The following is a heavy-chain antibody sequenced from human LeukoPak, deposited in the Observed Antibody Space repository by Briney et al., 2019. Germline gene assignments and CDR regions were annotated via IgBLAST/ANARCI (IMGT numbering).Heavy chain of an antibody. Sequence: SETLSLTCTVSGGSISSSSYYWGWIHQPPGKGLEWIGSIYYNGSTYYNPSLKSRVTISVDTSKNQFSLKLSSVTAADTAVYYCAKTTTSNPYYSDYWGQGTLVTVSS. J-gene: IGHJ4*02. CDR3: AKTTTSNPYYSDY. D-gene: IGHD4-11*01. V-gene: IGHV4-39*01. CDR1: GGSISSSSYY. CDR2: IYYNGST.